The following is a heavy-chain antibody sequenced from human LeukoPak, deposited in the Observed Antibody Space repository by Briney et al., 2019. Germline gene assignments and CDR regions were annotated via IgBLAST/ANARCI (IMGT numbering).Heavy chain of an antibody. J-gene: IGHJ4*02. D-gene: IGHD1-7*01. CDR3: ARGGWNSYY. CDR2: IKQDSSDK. V-gene: IGHV3-7*01. Sequence: GGTLRLSCAASGFSFSTYCMSWVRQPPAKGLEWVANIKQDSSDKNYVESVKGRFTISRDNSKNSLYLQMNSLRVEDTAVYYCARGGWNSYYWGQGTLVTVSS. CDR1: GFSFSTYC.